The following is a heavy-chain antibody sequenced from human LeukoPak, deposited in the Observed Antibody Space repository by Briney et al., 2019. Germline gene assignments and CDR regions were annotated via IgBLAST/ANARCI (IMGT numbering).Heavy chain of an antibody. V-gene: IGHV4-59*08. CDR1: HGSISRYY. CDR3: ARLQNRGFDYGYDDAFDV. CDR2: IYYSGST. J-gene: IGHJ3*01. D-gene: IGHD5-18*01. Sequence: SETLSLTCIVSHGSISRYYWSWIRQPPGKGLEWIGHIYYSGSTEYGPSLKSRVTISVDTSENQVSLKVTSVTAADTAVYYCARLQNRGFDYGYDDAFDVWGQGTMVTVSS.